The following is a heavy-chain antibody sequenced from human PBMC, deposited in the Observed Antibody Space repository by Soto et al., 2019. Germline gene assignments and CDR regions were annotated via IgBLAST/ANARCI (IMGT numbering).Heavy chain of an antibody. J-gene: IGHJ6*02. D-gene: IGHD2-2*01. CDR1: GGSISSADYY. CDR2: IYYSGTT. Sequence: QVQLQESGPGLVKPSQTLSLTCSVSGGSISSADYYWTWIRQHPGKGLEWIGYIYYSGTTYYNPSLKSRLTISLDTSNNQFSLKLTSVNAADTAEYYCARRTRYYYGMDVWGQGTTVTVSS. V-gene: IGHV4-31*03. CDR3: ARRTRYYYGMDV.